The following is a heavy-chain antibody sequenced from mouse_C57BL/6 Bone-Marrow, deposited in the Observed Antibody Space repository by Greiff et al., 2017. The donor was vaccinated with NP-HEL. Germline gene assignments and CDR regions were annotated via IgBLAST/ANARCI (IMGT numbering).Heavy chain of an antibody. CDR2: IYPRSGNT. Sequence: QVHVKQSGAELARPGASVKLSCKASGYTFTSYGISWVKQRTGQGLEWIGEIYPRSGNTYYNEKFKGKATLTADKSSSTAYMELRSLTSEDSAVYFCARKDYSNFKAYWGQGTLVTVSA. J-gene: IGHJ3*01. V-gene: IGHV1-81*01. D-gene: IGHD2-5*01. CDR3: ARKDYSNFKAY. CDR1: GYTFTSYG.